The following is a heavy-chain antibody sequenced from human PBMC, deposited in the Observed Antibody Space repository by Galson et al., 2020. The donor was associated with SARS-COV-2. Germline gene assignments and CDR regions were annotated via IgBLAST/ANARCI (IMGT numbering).Heavy chain of an antibody. CDR3: ARFRISSTRKYYYYGMDV. Sequence: ASVKVSCKASGYTFTSYDINWVRQATGQGLEWMGWMNPNSGNTGYAQKFQGRVTMTRNTSISTAYMELSSLRSEDTAVYYCARFRISSTRKYYYYGMDVWGQGTTVTVSS. CDR2: MNPNSGNT. J-gene: IGHJ6*02. D-gene: IGHD2-2*01. CDR1: GYTFTSYD. V-gene: IGHV1-8*01.